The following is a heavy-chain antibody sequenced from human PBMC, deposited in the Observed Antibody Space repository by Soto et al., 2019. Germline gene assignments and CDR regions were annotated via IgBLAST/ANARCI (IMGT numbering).Heavy chain of an antibody. D-gene: IGHD2-2*01. CDR1: GGSFSGYY. Sequence: SETLSLTCAVYGGSFSGYYWSWIRQPPGKGLEWIGEINHSGSTNYNPSLKSRVTISVDTSKNQFSLKLSSVTAADTAVYYCARTDIVVVPAASSLHYYYYGMDVWGQGTTVTVSS. J-gene: IGHJ6*02. CDR3: ARTDIVVVPAASSLHYYYYGMDV. CDR2: INHSGST. V-gene: IGHV4-34*01.